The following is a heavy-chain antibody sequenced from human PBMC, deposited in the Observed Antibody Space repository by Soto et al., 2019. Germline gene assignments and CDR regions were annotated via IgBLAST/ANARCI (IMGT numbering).Heavy chain of an antibody. Sequence: GSLRLSCAASGFTFSSYSMNWVRQAPGKGLEWVSYISSGSSTIYYADSVKGRFTISRDNARNSLYLQMNSLRAEDTAVHYCARDYDFWSGYGTYHYYMDVWGKGTTVTVSS. CDR2: ISSGSSTI. D-gene: IGHD3-3*01. J-gene: IGHJ6*03. CDR3: ARDYDFWSGYGTYHYYMDV. V-gene: IGHV3-48*01. CDR1: GFTFSSYS.